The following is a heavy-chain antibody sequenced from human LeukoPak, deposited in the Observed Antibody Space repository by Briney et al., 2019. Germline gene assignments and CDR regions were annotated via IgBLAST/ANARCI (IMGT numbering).Heavy chain of an antibody. Sequence: SETLSLTCTVSGGSISSYYWSWIRQPPGKGLEWIGYIYYSGSTNYNPSLKSRVTISVDTSKNQFSLKLSSVTAADTAVYYCARAELDTAMVDYWGQGTLVTVSS. J-gene: IGHJ4*02. CDR2: IYYSGST. CDR3: ARAELDTAMVDY. V-gene: IGHV4-59*01. D-gene: IGHD5-18*01. CDR1: GGSISSYY.